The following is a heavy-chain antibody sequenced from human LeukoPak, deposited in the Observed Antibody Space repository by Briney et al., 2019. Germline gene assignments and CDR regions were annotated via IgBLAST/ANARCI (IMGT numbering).Heavy chain of an antibody. D-gene: IGHD3-22*01. CDR2: IYYSGST. CDR3: ARRMIAPLDAFDI. V-gene: IGHV4-39*01. J-gene: IGHJ3*02. CDR1: GGSISSSTYY. Sequence: SETLSLTCTVSGGSISSSTYYWGWIRQPPGKGLEWIGSIYYSGSTYYNPSLKSRVTISVDTSKNQFSLKLSSVTAADTAVYYCARRMIAPLDAFDIWGQGTMVTVSS.